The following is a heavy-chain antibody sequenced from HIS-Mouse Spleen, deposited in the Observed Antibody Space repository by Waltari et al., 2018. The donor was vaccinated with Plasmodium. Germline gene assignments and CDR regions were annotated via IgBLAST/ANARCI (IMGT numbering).Heavy chain of an antibody. V-gene: IGHV3-7*01. Sequence: EVQLVESGGGLVQPGGSLRLSCAASGFTFSSYWMSWVGQAPGKGLEWVANIKQDGREKYYVDSGKGRFTISRDNAKNSLYLQMNSLRAEDTAVYYCASSWYWYFDLWGRGTLVTVSS. J-gene: IGHJ2*01. CDR2: IKQDGREK. CDR1: GFTFSSYW. D-gene: IGHD6-13*01. CDR3: ASSWYWYFDL.